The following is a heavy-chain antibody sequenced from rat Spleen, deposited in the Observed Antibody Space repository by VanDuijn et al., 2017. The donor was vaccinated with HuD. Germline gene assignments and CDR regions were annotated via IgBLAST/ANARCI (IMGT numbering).Heavy chain of an antibody. CDR2: ISPSGATT. CDR3: ARSNWDFDY. CDR1: GFTLSDYV. Sequence: EVQLVESGGGLVQPGRSLKLSCAASGFTLSDYVMHWIRQAPTKGLEWVTSISPSGATTNYRDSVKGRFTVSRDNAKSTLYLQMDSLRSEDTATYYCARSNWDFDYWGHGVMVTVSS. D-gene: IGHD5-1*01. J-gene: IGHJ2*01. V-gene: IGHV5-19*01.